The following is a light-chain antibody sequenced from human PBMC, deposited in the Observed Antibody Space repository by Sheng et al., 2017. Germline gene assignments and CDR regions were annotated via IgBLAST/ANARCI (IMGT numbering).Light chain of an antibody. CDR1: KLGDKY. CDR2: QDS. V-gene: IGLV3-1*01. Sequence: SYELTQPPSVSVSPGQTASITCSGDKLGDKYACWYQQKPGQSPVLVIYQDSKRPSGIPERFSGSNSGNTATLTISGTQAMDEADYYCQAWDSSTLGHFGTGTKVTVL. CDR3: QAWDSSTLGH. J-gene: IGLJ1*01.